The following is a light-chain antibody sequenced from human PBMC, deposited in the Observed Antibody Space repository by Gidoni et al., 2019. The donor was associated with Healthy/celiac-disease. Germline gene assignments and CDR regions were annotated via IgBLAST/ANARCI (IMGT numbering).Light chain of an antibody. Sequence: SYELTQPPSLSVSPGQTASITCTGDRLGDKYACWYQQKPGQSPVLVIYQDSKRPSGIPERFSGSNSGNTATLTISGTQAMDEADYYCQAWDSSIGVFGTGTKVTVL. CDR3: QAWDSSIGV. J-gene: IGLJ1*01. V-gene: IGLV3-1*01. CDR2: QDS. CDR1: RLGDKY.